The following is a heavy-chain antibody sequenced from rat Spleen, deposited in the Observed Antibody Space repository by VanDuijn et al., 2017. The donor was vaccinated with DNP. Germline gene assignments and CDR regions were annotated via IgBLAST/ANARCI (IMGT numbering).Heavy chain of an antibody. CDR2: ISASGGST. CDR1: GFTFSTFP. D-gene: IGHD5-1*01. CDR3: ARGSGTYYWYFDF. J-gene: IGHJ1*01. Sequence: EVQLLESGGGLVQPGGPLKLSCAASGFTFSTFPMPWVRQAPTQGLEWVATISASGGSTYYPDSVKGRFTISRDNAKNTLYLQMNSLRSEDTATYYCARGSGTYYWYFDFWGPGTMVTVSS. V-gene: IGHV5-46*01.